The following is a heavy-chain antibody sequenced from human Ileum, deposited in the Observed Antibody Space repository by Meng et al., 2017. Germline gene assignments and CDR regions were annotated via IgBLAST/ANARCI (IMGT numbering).Heavy chain of an antibody. CDR2: ITDSGSTT. J-gene: IGHJ4*02. CDR1: GFTFSSYA. V-gene: IGHV3-23*01. CDR3: AKDRKPDGHWPIDY. D-gene: IGHD4-17*01. Sequence: GGSLRLSCAASGFTFSSYAMTWVRQAPGKGLECVSVITDSGSTTYYADSVKGRFTISRDNSKNTLFLQMNSLRAEDTAIYYCAKDRKPDGHWPIDYWGQGTGVTVSS.